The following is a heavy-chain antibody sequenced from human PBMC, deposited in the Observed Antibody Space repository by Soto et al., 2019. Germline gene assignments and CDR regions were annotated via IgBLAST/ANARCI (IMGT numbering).Heavy chain of an antibody. J-gene: IGHJ4*02. D-gene: IGHD5-12*01. CDR2: ISYDGSNK. V-gene: IGHV3-30*03. CDR3: GVATTPDDY. Sequence: QVQLVESGGGVVQPGRSLRLSCAASGFTFSSYGMHWVRQAPGKGLEWVAVISYDGSNKYYADSVKGRFTISRDSSKNTLYLQMNSLRAEDTAVYYCGVATTPDDYWGQGTLVTVSS. CDR1: GFTFSSYG.